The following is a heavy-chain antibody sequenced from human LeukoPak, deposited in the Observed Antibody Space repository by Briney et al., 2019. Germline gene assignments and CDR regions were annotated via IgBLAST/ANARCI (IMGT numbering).Heavy chain of an antibody. CDR1: GFTFDDYA. CDR3: AKDMGRFRRDYGDYGVAFDY. V-gene: IGHV3-43*02. Sequence: PGRSLRLSCTASGFTFDDYAMHWVRQAPGKGLEWVSLISGDGGSTYYADSVKGRFTISRDNSKNSLYLQMNSLRTEDTALYYCAKDMGRFRRDYGDYGVAFDYWGQGTLVTVSS. J-gene: IGHJ4*02. CDR2: ISGDGGST. D-gene: IGHD4-17*01.